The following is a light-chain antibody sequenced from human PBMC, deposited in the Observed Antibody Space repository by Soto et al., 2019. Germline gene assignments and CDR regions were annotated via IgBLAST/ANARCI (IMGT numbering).Light chain of an antibody. V-gene: IGLV2-14*03. CDR3: CSYTPGSTVL. CDR1: SSDVGGYNY. CDR2: DVS. Sequence: QSVLTQPASVSGSPGQAITISCTGTSSDVGGYNYVSWYQQHPGKAPKLMMYDVSNRPSGASNRFSGSKSGNTASLTISGLQAEDEDDYYCCSYTPGSTVLFGGGTQLTVL. J-gene: IGLJ2*01.